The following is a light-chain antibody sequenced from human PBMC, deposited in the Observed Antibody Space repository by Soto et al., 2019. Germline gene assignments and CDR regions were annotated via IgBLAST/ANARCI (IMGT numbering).Light chain of an antibody. V-gene: IGKV1-5*03. CDR1: QSISSW. J-gene: IGKJ1*01. CDR3: QQYNSEGT. CDR2: KAS. Sequence: DIQMTQSPSTLSASVGDRVTITCRASQSISSWLAWYQQKPGKAPKLMIYKASNLESGVPSRFSGSGSGTEFTLNISSLQPDDFAIYYCQQYNSEGTFGQGTKVEIK.